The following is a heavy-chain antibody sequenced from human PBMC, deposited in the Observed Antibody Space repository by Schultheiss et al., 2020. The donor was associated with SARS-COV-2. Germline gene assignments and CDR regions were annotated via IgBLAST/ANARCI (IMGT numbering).Heavy chain of an antibody. CDR1: GGSFSGYY. V-gene: IGHV4-34*01. Sequence: SETLSLTCAVYGGSFSGYYWSWIRQPPGKGLEWIGEINHSGSTNYNPSLKSRVTISVDTSKNQFSLKLSSVTAADTAVYYCARGRGGGIWYYYYGMDVWGQGTTVTVSS. CDR3: ARGRGGGIWYYYYGMDV. CDR2: INHSGST. J-gene: IGHJ6*02. D-gene: IGHD2-15*01.